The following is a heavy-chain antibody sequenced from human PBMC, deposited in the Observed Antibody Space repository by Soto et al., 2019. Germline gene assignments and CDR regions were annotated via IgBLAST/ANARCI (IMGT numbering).Heavy chain of an antibody. Sequence: EVQLLESGGGLVQPGGSLRLSCAASGFTFSTYAMNWFRQTPGKGLDWVSSISGSGGTTYYADSVKGRFTISRDNSKNTLDLQMNSLRAEDTAVYYCAKALGGLWFGDLLPDYWGQGTLVTVSS. J-gene: IGHJ4*02. CDR1: GFTFSTYA. CDR3: AKALGGLWFGDLLPDY. CDR2: ISGSGGTT. V-gene: IGHV3-23*01. D-gene: IGHD3-10*01.